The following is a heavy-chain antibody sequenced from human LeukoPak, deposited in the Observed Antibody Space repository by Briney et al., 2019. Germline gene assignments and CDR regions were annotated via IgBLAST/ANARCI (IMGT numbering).Heavy chain of an antibody. CDR2: IYYSGGT. V-gene: IGHV4-59*01. D-gene: IGHD6-25*01. CDR1: GGSISSYY. CDR3: ARESGRDAFDI. J-gene: IGHJ3*02. Sequence: PSETLSLTCTVSGGSISSYYWSWIRQPPGKGLEWIGYIYYSGGTNYNPSLKSRVTISVDTSKNQFSLKLSSVTAADTAVYYCARESGRDAFDIWGQGTMVTVSS.